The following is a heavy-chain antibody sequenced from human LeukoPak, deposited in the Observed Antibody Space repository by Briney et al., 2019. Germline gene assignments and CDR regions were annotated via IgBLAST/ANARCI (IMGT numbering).Heavy chain of an antibody. J-gene: IGHJ5*02. D-gene: IGHD6-13*01. Sequence: ASVKVSCKASGYTFTGYYMHWVRQAPRQRLEWMGRINTNSGGTNYAQKFQGRVTMTRVTSISTAYMELSRLRSGDKAVYFCARGVAAAGTNWFDPWGEGTLVTVSS. V-gene: IGHV1-2*06. CDR3: ARGVAAAGTNWFDP. CDR2: INTNSGGT. CDR1: GYTFTGYY.